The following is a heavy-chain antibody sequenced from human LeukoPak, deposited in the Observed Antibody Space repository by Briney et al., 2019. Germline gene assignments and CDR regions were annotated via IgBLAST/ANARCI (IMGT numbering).Heavy chain of an antibody. CDR2: IYYSGST. J-gene: IGHJ4*02. D-gene: IGHD6-19*01. V-gene: IGHV4-59*08. CDR3: ARGGVIAVAGTLDY. CDR1: GGSISSYY. Sequence: SETLSLTCTVSGGSISSYYWSWIRQPPGKGLEWIGYIYYSGSTIYNPSLKSRVTISVDTSKNQFSLKLSSVTAADTAVYYCARGGVIAVAGTLDYWGQGTLVTVSS.